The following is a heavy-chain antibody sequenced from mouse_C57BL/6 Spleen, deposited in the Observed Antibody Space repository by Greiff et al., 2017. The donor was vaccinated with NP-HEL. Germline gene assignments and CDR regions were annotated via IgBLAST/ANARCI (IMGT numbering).Heavy chain of an antibody. CDR2: ISYDGSN. CDR1: GYSITSGYY. J-gene: IGHJ4*01. CDR3: ARDDYDGGYYAMDY. V-gene: IGHV3-6*01. Sequence: VQLMESGPGLVKPSQSLSLTCSVTGYSITSGYYWNWIRQFPGNKLEWMGYISYDGSNNYNPSLKNRISITRDTSKNQFFLKLNSVTTEDTATYYCARDDYDGGYYAMDYWGQGTSVTVSS. D-gene: IGHD2-4*01.